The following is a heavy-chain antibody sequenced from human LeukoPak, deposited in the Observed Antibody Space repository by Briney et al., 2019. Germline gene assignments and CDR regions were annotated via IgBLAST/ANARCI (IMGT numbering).Heavy chain of an antibody. Sequence: GGSLRLSCAASGFTFSSYSMNWVRQAPGKELEWVSSISSSSSYIYYADSVKGRFTISRDNAKNSLYLQMNSLRAEDTAVYYCARIYCSGGSCTGGFDYWGQGTLVTVSS. CDR2: ISSSSSYI. J-gene: IGHJ4*02. CDR3: ARIYCSGGSCTGGFDY. V-gene: IGHV3-21*01. CDR1: GFTFSSYS. D-gene: IGHD2-15*01.